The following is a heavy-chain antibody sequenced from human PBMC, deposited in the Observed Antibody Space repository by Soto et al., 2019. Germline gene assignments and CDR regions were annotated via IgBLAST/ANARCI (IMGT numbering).Heavy chain of an antibody. Sequence: QVQLVQSGAEVKKPGSSVKVSCKASGGTFSSYAISWERQAPGQGLEWMGGIIPIFGTANYAQKFQGRVTITADKSTSTAYMELSSLRSEDTAVYYCARAYDFWSGYGGGRFDPWGQGTLVTVSS. CDR2: IIPIFGTA. J-gene: IGHJ5*02. CDR1: GGTFSSYA. V-gene: IGHV1-69*06. D-gene: IGHD3-3*01. CDR3: ARAYDFWSGYGGGRFDP.